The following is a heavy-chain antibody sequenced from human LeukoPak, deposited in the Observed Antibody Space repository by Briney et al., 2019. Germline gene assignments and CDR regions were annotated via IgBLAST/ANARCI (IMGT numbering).Heavy chain of an antibody. CDR2: ISGGGGST. J-gene: IGHJ3*02. CDR1: GFTFSSNA. CDR3: AKSRSWYDAFDI. Sequence: GGSLRLSCAASGFTFSSNAMSWVRQAPGKGLEWISAISGGGGSTYYADSVKGRFTISRDNSKNTLYLQMNSLRAEDTAVYYCAKSRSWYDAFDIWGQGTMVTVSS. V-gene: IGHV3-23*01. D-gene: IGHD6-13*01.